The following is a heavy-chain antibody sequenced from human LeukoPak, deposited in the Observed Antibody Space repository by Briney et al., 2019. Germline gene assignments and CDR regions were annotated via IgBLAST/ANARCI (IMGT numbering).Heavy chain of an antibody. Sequence: GGSLRLSCAASGLTFSNYAMTWVRQAPGKGLEWVSGISGSGSSTYYADSVKGRFTLSRDYPKNTLYLQMNSLRAEDTAVYFCAKYSGSYYYPPNWDSWGQGTLVTVSS. CDR1: GLTFSNYA. CDR2: ISGSGSST. CDR3: AKYSGSYYYPPNWDS. V-gene: IGHV3-23*01. D-gene: IGHD1-26*01. J-gene: IGHJ4*02.